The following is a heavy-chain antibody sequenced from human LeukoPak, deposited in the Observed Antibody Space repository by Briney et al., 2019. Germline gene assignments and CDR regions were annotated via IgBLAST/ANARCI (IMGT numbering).Heavy chain of an antibody. CDR1: GGSISSYY. Sequence: SETLSLTCTVSGGSISSYYWSWIRQPPGKGLEWIGYIYYSGSTNYNPSLKSRVTISVDTSKNQFSLKLSSVTAADTAVYYCAREIRRTYYYGSGSSGGPMGKDYWGQGTLVTVSS. V-gene: IGHV4-4*08. D-gene: IGHD3-10*01. J-gene: IGHJ4*02. CDR3: AREIRRTYYYGSGSSGGPMGKDY. CDR2: IYYSGST.